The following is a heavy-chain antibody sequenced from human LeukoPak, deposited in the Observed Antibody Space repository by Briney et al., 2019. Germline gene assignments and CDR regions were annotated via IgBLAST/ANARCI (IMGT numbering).Heavy chain of an antibody. D-gene: IGHD3-22*01. CDR1: GGSISSSHW. V-gene: IGHV4-4*02. CDR2: IYHTGST. J-gene: IGHJ4*02. CDR3: ASRVAVTNYDSSGYFSYYFDY. Sequence: SETLSLTCTVSGGSISSSHWWSWVRQPPGKGLEWIGEIYHTGSTNYNPSLKSRVTISVDTSKNQFSLKLSSVTAADTAVYYCASRVAVTNYDSSGYFSYYFDYWGQGTLDTVSS.